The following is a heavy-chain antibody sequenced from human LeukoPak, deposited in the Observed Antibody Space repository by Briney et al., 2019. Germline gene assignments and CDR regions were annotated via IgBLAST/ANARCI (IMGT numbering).Heavy chain of an antibody. CDR1: GFTFSDYY. D-gene: IGHD6-19*01. CDR2: ISSSGSTI. V-gene: IGHV3-11*04. Sequence: GGSLRLSCAASGFTFSDYYMSWIRQAPGKGLEWVSYISSSGSTIYYADSVKGRFTISRDNAKNSLYLQMNSLRAEDTAVYYCARAPLPSSGWPDYFDYWGQGTPVTVSS. J-gene: IGHJ4*02. CDR3: ARAPLPSSGWPDYFDY.